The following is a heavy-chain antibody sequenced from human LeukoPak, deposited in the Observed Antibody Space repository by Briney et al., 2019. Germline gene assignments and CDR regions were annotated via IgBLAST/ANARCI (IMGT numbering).Heavy chain of an antibody. J-gene: IGHJ4*02. V-gene: IGHV3-23*01. CDR2: TSDRGDYT. CDR3: AKKAQYNGNYPLDY. Sequence: GGSLRLSCAASGFTFTSYSMSWVRQAPGKGLEWVSGTSDRGDYTYYADSVKGRFTISRDNSKNTLYLQMDSLRAEDTALYFCAKKAQYNGNYPLDYWGQGTLVTVSS. CDR1: GFTFTSYS. D-gene: IGHD1-26*01.